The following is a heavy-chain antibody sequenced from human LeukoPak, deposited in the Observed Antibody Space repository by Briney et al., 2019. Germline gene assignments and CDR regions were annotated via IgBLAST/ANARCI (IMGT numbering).Heavy chain of an antibody. V-gene: IGHV4-59*01. CDR1: GGSMSSYY. CDR3: ARGGDTSSWYAWFDP. J-gene: IGHJ5*02. Sequence: KPSETLSLTCTVSGGSMSSYYWGWIRQPPGKGLEWIGYIYYSGSTKYNPSLKSRVTISIDTSKHQFSLKLSSVTAADTAMYYCARGGDTSSWYAWFDPWGEGGLVTVSS. CDR2: IYYSGST. D-gene: IGHD6-13*01.